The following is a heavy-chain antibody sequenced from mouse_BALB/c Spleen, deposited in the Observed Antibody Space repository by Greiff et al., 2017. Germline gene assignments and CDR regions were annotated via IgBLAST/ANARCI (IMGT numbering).Heavy chain of an antibody. CDR1: GFTFSSYA. CDR3: ARWTRGNYWFAY. D-gene: IGHD2-1*01. CDR2: ISSGGST. J-gene: IGHJ3*01. Sequence: EVKLVESGGGLVKPGGSLKLSCAASGFTFSSYAMSWVRQTPEKRLEWVASISSGGSTYYPDSVKGRFTISRDNARNILYLQMSSLRSEDTAMYYCARWTRGNYWFAYWGQGTLVTVSA. V-gene: IGHV5-6-5*01.